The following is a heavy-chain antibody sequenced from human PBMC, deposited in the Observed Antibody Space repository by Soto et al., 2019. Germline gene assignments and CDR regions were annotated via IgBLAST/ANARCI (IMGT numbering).Heavy chain of an antibody. V-gene: IGHV1-69*13. J-gene: IGHJ5*02. Sequence: SVKVSCKASGGTFSNYDISWVRQAPGQGLEWMGGIIPIFRTANYAQKFQGRVTIAADESTNTAYMELSSLRSEDTAVYYCASRYYYGSSGYYVEWFDPWGQGTLVTVSS. CDR1: GGTFSNYD. CDR2: IIPIFRTA. CDR3: ASRYYYGSSGYYVEWFDP. D-gene: IGHD3-22*01.